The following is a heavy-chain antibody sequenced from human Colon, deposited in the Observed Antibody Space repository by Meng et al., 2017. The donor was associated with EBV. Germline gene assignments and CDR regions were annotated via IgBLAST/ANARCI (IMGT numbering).Heavy chain of an antibody. CDR3: ARGLAWFRELLSINWFDP. J-gene: IGHJ5*02. CDR1: GGSFSGYY. V-gene: IGHV4-34*02. D-gene: IGHD3-10*01. Sequence: QVQLQQWGAGLLKPSGNLSLTCAGYGGSFSGYYWTWIRQPPGKGLEWIGEINHSGSTNYNPSLKSRVTISVDTSKNQFSLKLSSVTAADTAVYYCARGLAWFRELLSINWFDPWGQGTLVTVSS. CDR2: INHSGST.